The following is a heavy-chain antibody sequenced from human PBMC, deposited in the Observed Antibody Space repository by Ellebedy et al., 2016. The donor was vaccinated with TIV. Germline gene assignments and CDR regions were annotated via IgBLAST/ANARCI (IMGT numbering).Heavy chain of an antibody. J-gene: IGHJ4*02. CDR1: GFTFSDYW. V-gene: IGHV3-7*03. CDR2: IKQDGSEK. Sequence: PGGSLRLSCAASGFTFSDYWMAWVRQAPGKGLEWVANIKQDGSEKSYVGSVKGRFTIYRDNAKNSLYLQMNSLRAEDTAVYYCASWFGGRNYWGQGTLVTVSS. CDR3: ASWFGGRNY. D-gene: IGHD3-10*01.